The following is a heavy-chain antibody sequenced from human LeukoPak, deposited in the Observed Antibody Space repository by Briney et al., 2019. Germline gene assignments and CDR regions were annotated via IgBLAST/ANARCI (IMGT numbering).Heavy chain of an antibody. CDR2: IYSGGNT. V-gene: IGHV3-66*01. D-gene: IGHD1-26*01. CDR3: ARGPSGGYSYYFDY. J-gene: IGHJ4*02. Sequence: GGSLRLSCAASGFTVSSNYMSWVRQAPGKGLECVSTIYSGGNTYYADSVKGRFTISRDNSVNTVYLQVNSLRAEGTAVYYCARGPSGGYSYYFDYWGQGTLVTVSS. CDR1: GFTVSSNY.